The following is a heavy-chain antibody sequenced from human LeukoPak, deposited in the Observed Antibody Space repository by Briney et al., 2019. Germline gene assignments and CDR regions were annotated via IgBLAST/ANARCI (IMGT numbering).Heavy chain of an antibody. CDR3: ARGRLELPH. CDR1: GGSISNYY. D-gene: IGHD1-7*01. Sequence: PSETLSLTCTVSGGSISNYYWSWIRQPPGKGLECIGYISYSGSTNYNPPLKSRVTISVDTSKNQFSLKLSSVTAADTAVYYCARGRLELPHWGQGTLVTVSS. CDR2: ISYSGST. V-gene: IGHV4-59*08. J-gene: IGHJ4*02.